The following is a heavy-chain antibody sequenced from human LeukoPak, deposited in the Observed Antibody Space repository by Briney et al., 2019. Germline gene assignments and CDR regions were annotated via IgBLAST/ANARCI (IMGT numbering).Heavy chain of an antibody. D-gene: IGHD6-13*01. J-gene: IGHJ4*02. Sequence: SETLSLTCTVSGGSISSSSYYWGWIRQPPGKGLEWIGSIYYSGSTYYNPSLKSRVTISVDTSKNQFSLKLSSVTAADTAVYYCARDSIAPGIAAAGHYFDYWAREPWSPSPQ. V-gene: IGHV4-39*07. CDR1: GGSISSSSYY. CDR2: IYYSGST. CDR3: ARDSIAPGIAAAGHYFDY.